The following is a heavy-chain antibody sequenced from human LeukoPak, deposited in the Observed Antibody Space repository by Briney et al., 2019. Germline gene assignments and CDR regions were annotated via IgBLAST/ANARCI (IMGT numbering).Heavy chain of an antibody. CDR3: TTLGVSDAFDI. J-gene: IGHJ3*02. V-gene: IGHV3-15*01. CDR1: GSTFSNAW. CDR2: IKSKTDGGTT. Sequence: PGGSLRLSCAASGSTFSNAWMSWVRQAPGKGLEWVGRIKSKTDGGTTDYAAPVKGRFTISGDDSKSTLYLQMNSLKTEDTAVYYCTTLGVSDAFDIWGQGTMVTVSS.